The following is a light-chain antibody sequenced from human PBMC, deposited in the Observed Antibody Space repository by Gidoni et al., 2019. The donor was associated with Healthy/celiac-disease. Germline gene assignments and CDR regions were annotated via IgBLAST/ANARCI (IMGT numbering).Light chain of an antibody. CDR3: QQYNSYSPAX. Sequence: DIQMTQSPSTLSASVGDRVTITCRASQSISSWLAWYQQKPGKAPKLLIYKASSLESGVPSRFSGSGSGTEFTLTISSLQPDDFATYYCQQYNSYSPAXFXQGTKVEIK. V-gene: IGKV1-5*03. CDR1: QSISSW. J-gene: IGKJ1*01. CDR2: KAS.